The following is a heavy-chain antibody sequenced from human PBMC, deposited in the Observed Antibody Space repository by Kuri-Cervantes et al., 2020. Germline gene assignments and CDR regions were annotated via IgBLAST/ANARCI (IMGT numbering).Heavy chain of an antibody. J-gene: IGHJ4*02. CDR3: ARDMVD. CDR2: TRNKPNSYTT. Sequence: GGSLRLSCAASGFTFDDYGMTWVRQAPGKGLEWVGRTRNKPNSYTTEYAASVKGRFTISRDNSKNSLYLQMNSLKTEDTAVYYCARDMVDWGQGTLVTVSS. D-gene: IGHD2-15*01. V-gene: IGHV3-72*01. CDR1: GFTFDDYG.